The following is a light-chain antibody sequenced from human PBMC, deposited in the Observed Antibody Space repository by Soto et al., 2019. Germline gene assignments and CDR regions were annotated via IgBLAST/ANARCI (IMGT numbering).Light chain of an antibody. CDR2: DVS. CDR3: SSYTSSSTLDV. J-gene: IGLJ1*01. V-gene: IGLV2-14*01. CDR1: SSDVGGYDY. Sequence: QSVLIQPPSVSGSPGQSVTISCTGTSSDVGGYDYVSWYQQHPGTAPKLMIYDVSTRPSGVSNRFSGSKSGNTASLTISGLQAEDEADYYCSSYTSSSTLDVFGTGTKVTVL.